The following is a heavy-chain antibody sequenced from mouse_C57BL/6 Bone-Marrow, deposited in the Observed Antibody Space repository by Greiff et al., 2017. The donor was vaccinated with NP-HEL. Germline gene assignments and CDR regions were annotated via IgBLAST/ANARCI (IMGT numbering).Heavy chain of an antibody. D-gene: IGHD1-1*01. V-gene: IGHV14-4*01. CDR3: TTWDYYGSSYRAWFAY. CDR1: GFNIKDDY. Sequence: VQLQQSGAELVRPGASVKLSCTASGFNIKDDYMHWVKQRPEQGLEWIGWIDPENGDTEYASKFQGKATITADTSSNTAYLQLSSLTSEDTAVYYGTTWDYYGSSYRAWFAYWGQGTLVTVSA. CDR2: IDPENGDT. J-gene: IGHJ3*01.